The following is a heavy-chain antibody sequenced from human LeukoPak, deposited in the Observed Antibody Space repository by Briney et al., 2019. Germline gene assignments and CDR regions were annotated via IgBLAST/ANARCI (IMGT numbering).Heavy chain of an antibody. CDR3: ARARDSGGYYYDAFDI. J-gene: IGHJ3*02. CDR2: IIPIFGTA. V-gene: IGHV1-69*06. Sequence: GASVKVSCKASGGTFSSYAISWVRQAPGQGLEWMGGIIPIFGTANYAQKFQGRVTITADKSTSTAYMELSSLRSEDTAVYYCARARDSGGYYYDAFDIWGLGTMVTVSS. D-gene: IGHD3-22*01. CDR1: GGTFSSYA.